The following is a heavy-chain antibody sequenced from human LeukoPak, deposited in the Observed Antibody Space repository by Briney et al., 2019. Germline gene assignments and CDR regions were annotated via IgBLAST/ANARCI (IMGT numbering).Heavy chain of an antibody. J-gene: IGHJ4*02. CDR1: GGSISSGSYY. D-gene: IGHD3-10*01. CDR2: IYHSGST. V-gene: IGHV4-39*07. Sequence: SQTLSLTCTVSGGSISSGSYYWGWIRQPPGKGLEWIGSIYHSGSTYYNPSLKSRVTISVDTSKNQFSLKLSSVTAADTAVYYCARLLWFGESYPYFDYWGQGTLVTVSS. CDR3: ARLLWFGESYPYFDY.